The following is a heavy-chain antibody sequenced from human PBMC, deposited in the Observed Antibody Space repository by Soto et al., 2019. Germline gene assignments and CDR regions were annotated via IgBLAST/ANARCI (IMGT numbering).Heavy chain of an antibody. CDR3: AKAQSWYFDY. D-gene: IGHD6-13*01. CDR2: NSGSGTTT. J-gene: IGHJ4*02. V-gene: IGHV3-23*01. Sequence: EVQLLESGGGLVQPGGSLRLSCAASGFPFSSFAMRWVRQAPGKGLEWVSANSGSGTTTYYADSVKGRFTISRDNSKNTVYLQRNSLRAEDTGVYYCAKAQSWYFDYWGQGTLVTVSS. CDR1: GFPFSSFA.